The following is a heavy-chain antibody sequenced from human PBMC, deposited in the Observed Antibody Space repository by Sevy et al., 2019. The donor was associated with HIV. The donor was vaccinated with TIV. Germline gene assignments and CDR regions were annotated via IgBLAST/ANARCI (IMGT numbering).Heavy chain of an antibody. V-gene: IGHV3-7*03. Sequence: QLGGSLRLSCVASGFNFRNFWMSWVRQAPGKGLECVADIKQDGSEAYYVDSVKGRFTISRDNAKNSLYLQMNSLRDEDTAMYFCVRDKEVGASILDAWGQGTPVTVSS. D-gene: IGHD1-26*01. CDR3: VRDKEVGASILDA. J-gene: IGHJ5*02. CDR2: IKQDGSEA. CDR1: GFNFRNFW.